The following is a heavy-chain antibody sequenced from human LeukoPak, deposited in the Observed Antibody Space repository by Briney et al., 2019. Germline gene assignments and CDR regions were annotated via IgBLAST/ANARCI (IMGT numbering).Heavy chain of an antibody. Sequence: ASVKVSCKASGGTLNKYAISWVGQAPREGLEWLGGIIPMFVTANYPQKFQGRVTINADESTSTAYIELSSLRCEDTAAYYCARVPEAGADHALAYWGQGTLVTVSS. CDR3: ARVPEAGADHALAY. J-gene: IGHJ4*02. CDR2: IIPMFVTA. CDR1: GGTLNKYA. V-gene: IGHV1-69*13. D-gene: IGHD6-13*01.